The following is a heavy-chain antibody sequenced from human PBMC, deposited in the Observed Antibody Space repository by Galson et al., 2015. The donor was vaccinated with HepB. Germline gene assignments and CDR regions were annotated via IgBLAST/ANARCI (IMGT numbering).Heavy chain of an antibody. D-gene: IGHD1-1*01. J-gene: IGHJ6*02. CDR3: ARVHGTIYYYAMDV. V-gene: IGHV6-1*01. CDR1: GDSVSNNNAA. CDR2: TYYRARWYG. Sequence: CAISGDSVSNNNAAWNWIRQSPSRGLEWLGRTYYRARWYGDYAVSVRSRITINPDTSKNQISLQLSSVTPEDTAVYYCARVHGTIYYYAMDVWGQGTTVTVSS.